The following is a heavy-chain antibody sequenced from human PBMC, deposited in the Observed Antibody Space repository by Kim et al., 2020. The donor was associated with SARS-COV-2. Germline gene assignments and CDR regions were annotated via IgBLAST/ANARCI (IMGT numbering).Heavy chain of an antibody. J-gene: IGHJ6*02. D-gene: IGHD4-4*01. CDR1: GFTVSSNY. CDR2: IYSGGST. V-gene: IGHV3-66*01. CDR3: AREDYSNYSYYYYYGMDV. Sequence: GGSLRLSCAASGFTVSSNYMSWVRQAPGKGLEWVSVIYSGGSTYYADSVKGRFTISRDNSKNTLYLQMNSLRAEDTAVYYCAREDYSNYSYYYYYGMDVWGQGTTVTVSS.